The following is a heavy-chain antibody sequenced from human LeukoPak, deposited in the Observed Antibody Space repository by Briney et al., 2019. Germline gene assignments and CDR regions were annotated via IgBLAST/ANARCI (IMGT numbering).Heavy chain of an antibody. CDR2: ITSSSSTI. CDR1: GFTFSSYS. CDR3: AKAPAFDI. Sequence: PGGSLRLSCAASGFTFSSYSLNWVRQAPGKGLEWVSYITSSSSTIYYADSVKGRFTISRDNSKNTLYLQMNSLRAEDTAVYYCAKAPAFDIWGQGTMVTVSS. J-gene: IGHJ3*02. V-gene: IGHV3-48*01.